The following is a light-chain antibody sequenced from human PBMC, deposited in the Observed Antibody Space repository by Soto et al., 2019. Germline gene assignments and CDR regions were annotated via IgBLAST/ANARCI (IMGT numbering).Light chain of an antibody. CDR3: QQSYSTPT. CDR1: QSVSSK. J-gene: IGKJ1*01. Sequence: EIVMTPSPATLSVSPWESSTLSCRASQSVSSKLAWYQQRPGQAPRLLIYSASTRATGIPARFSGSGSGTEFTLTISSLQPEDFATYYCQQSYSTPTFGQGTKVDIK. CDR2: SAS. V-gene: IGKV3-15*01.